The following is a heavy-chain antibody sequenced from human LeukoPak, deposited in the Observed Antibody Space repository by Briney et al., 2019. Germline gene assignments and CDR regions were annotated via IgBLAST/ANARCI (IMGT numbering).Heavy chain of an antibody. CDR3: ARWITVTIVGSYYFDY. CDR1: DGSISSYY. Sequence: SETLSLTCTVSDGSISSYYWGWIRQPPGKGLEWIGYIYYSGSTNYNPSLKSRVTISVDTSKNQFSLKLSSVTAADTAVYYCARWITVTIVGSYYFDYWGQGTLVTVSS. J-gene: IGHJ4*02. V-gene: IGHV4-59*01. D-gene: IGHD4-17*01. CDR2: IYYSGST.